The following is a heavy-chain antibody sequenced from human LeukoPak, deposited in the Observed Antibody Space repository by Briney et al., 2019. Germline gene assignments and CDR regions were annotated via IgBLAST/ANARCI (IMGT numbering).Heavy chain of an antibody. Sequence: GASVKVSCKASGGTFSSYAISWVRQAPGQGLEWMGGIIPIFGTANYAQKFQGRVTITTDESTSTAYMELSSLRSEDTAVYYCAGSPHYSPTYFDYWGQGTLDTVSS. D-gene: IGHD4-11*01. CDR3: AGSPHYSPTYFDY. CDR2: IIPIFGTA. CDR1: GGTFSSYA. J-gene: IGHJ4*02. V-gene: IGHV1-69*05.